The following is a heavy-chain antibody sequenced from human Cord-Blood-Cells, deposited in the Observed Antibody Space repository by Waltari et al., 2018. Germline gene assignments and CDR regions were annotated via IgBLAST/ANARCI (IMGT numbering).Heavy chain of an antibody. V-gene: IGHV4-4*02. CDR2: IYHSGST. D-gene: IGHD3-3*01. CDR1: GGSISSRNW. J-gene: IGHJ2*01. CDR3: ARVDRDYDFWSGYYRTHWYFDL. Sequence: QVQLQESGPGLVKPSGTLSLTCAVSGGSISSRNWWSSVRQPPRKGPDGIGEIYHSGSTNYNPSLKSRVTISVDKSKNQFSLKLSSVTAADTAVYYCARVDRDYDFWSGYYRTHWYFDLWGRGTLVTVSS.